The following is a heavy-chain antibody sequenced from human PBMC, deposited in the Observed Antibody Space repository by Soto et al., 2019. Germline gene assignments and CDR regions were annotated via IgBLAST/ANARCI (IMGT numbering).Heavy chain of an antibody. Sequence: QITLKESGPTLVKPTQTLTLTCTFSGFSLSTSGVGVGWIRQPPGKALEWLALIYWDDDERYSPSLKSRLTXTXATSKNQVVLTMTNMDPVDTGTYYCAHRPGGLTFDYWGQGTLVTVSS. CDR3: AHRPGGLTFDY. CDR2: IYWDDDE. J-gene: IGHJ4*02. CDR1: GFSLSTSGVG. V-gene: IGHV2-5*02.